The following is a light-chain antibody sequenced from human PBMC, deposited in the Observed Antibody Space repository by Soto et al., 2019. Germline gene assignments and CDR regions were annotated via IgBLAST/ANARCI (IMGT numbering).Light chain of an antibody. CDR1: NSNIVVKT. CDR3: PSSDDSLTVV. Sequence: QSALTQPPSAAATPGQRFTISFSVINSNIVVKTVTCYHQIPGHAPKVVIHSDYQRPSGFPYLFSFSKSFTSSSLAISAVQSEDEDDYVCPSSDDSLTVVFAGGTKATVL. CDR2: SDY. J-gene: IGLJ2*01. V-gene: IGLV1-44*01.